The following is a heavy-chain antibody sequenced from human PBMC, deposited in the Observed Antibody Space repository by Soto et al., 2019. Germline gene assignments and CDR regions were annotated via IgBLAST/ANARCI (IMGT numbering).Heavy chain of an antibody. J-gene: IGHJ4*02. V-gene: IGHV1-18*01. Sequence: QIQLVQSGTEVKRSGASVKVSCKTSGYSFTTYGLSWVRQAPGRWLEWVGWISGYNGNTNYAQKFQGTVILTTDTPTTTGYMEIQSLSSDDTAVYYCVRDTYYYHSSGPAPFEYWGQGTQVTVSS. D-gene: IGHD3-22*01. CDR3: VRDTYYYHSSGPAPFEY. CDR2: ISGYNGNT. CDR1: GYSFTTYG.